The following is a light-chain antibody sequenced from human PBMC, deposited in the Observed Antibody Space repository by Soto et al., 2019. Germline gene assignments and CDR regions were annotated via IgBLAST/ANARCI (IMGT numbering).Light chain of an antibody. CDR3: QKYDSAPRT. CDR2: ATS. Sequence: DIQVTQSPSSVSASVGDRVTITCRASQGISNYLAWYQQKPGKVPKLLIYATSTLQSGVPSRFSGSGSGTDFTLTISSLQPEDVATYYCQKYDSAPRTFGQGTKVDIK. CDR1: QGISNY. J-gene: IGKJ1*01. V-gene: IGKV1-27*01.